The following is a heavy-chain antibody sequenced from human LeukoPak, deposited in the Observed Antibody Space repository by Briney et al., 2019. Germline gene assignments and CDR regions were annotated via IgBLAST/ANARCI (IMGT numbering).Heavy chain of an antibody. CDR1: GFTFSSYS. J-gene: IGHJ4*02. Sequence: GGSLRLSCAASGFTFSSYSMNWVRQAPGKGLEWVSSISSSSSYIYYADSVKGRFTISRDNAKNSLYLQMNSLRAEDTAVYYCARDLNRAAAPMGWGQGALVTVSS. D-gene: IGHD6-13*01. CDR2: ISSSSSYI. CDR3: ARDLNRAAAPMG. V-gene: IGHV3-21*01.